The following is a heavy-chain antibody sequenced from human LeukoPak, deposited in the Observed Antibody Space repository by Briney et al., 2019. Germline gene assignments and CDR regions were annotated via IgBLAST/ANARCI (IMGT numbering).Heavy chain of an antibody. CDR2: IKQDGSEK. CDR1: GFTFSSYW. J-gene: IGHJ4*02. CDR3: ARVSDISVAAYFDY. D-gene: IGHD6-19*01. V-gene: IGHV3-7*03. Sequence: GGSLRLSCAASGFTFSSYWMTWVRQAPGKGLEWVANIKQDGSEKYYVDSVKGRFTISRDNAKNSLYLQMNSLRAEDTALYYCARVSDISVAAYFDYWGQGTLVTVSS.